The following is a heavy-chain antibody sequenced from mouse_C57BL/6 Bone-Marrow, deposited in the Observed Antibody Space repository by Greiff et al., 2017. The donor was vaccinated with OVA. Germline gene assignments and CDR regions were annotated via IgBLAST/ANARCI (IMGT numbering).Heavy chain of an antibody. CDR2: IYPRDGST. Sequence: VQLQQSDAELVKPGASVKISCKVSGYTFTDHTIHWMKQRPEQGLAWIGYIYPRDGSTKYNEKFQGKATLTADKSSSTAYMQLNSLTSEDSAVYFCARAYYSNWKGFDYWGQGTTLTVSS. V-gene: IGHV1-78*01. J-gene: IGHJ2*01. CDR3: ARAYYSNWKGFDY. CDR1: GYTFTDHT. D-gene: IGHD2-5*01.